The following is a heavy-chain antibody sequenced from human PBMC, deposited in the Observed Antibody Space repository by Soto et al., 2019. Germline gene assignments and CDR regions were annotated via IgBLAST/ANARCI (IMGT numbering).Heavy chain of an antibody. V-gene: IGHV1-69*13. CDR2: IVPIFGTA. Sequence: SVKVSCKASGGTFSSYAISWVRQAPVQGLEWMGGIVPIFGTANYAQKFQGRVTITADESTSTAYMELSSLRSEDTAVYYCARKVDIVVVPAALDYYYYGMDVWGQGTTVTVSS. CDR3: ARKVDIVVVPAALDYYYYGMDV. J-gene: IGHJ6*02. CDR1: GGTFSSYA. D-gene: IGHD2-2*03.